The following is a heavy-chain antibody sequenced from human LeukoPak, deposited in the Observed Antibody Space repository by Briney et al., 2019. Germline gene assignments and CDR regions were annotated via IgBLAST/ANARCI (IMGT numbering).Heavy chain of an antibody. CDR1: GGTSSSYA. V-gene: IGHV1-69*06. D-gene: IGHD3-22*01. J-gene: IGHJ4*02. CDR3: AKGGAMIVGLPFDY. CDR2: IIPIFGTA. Sequence: SVKVSCTASGGTSSSYAISWVRQAPGQGLEWMGGIIPIFGTANYAQKFQGRVTITADKSTSTAYMELSSLRSEDTAVYYCAKGGAMIVGLPFDYWGQGTLVTVSS.